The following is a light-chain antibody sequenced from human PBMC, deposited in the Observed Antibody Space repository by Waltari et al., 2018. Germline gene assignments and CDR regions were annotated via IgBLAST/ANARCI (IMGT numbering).Light chain of an antibody. CDR2: KVS. Sequence: DVVMTQSPLSLPVTLGQPASISCKSSQSLVYSDGNTYLMWFQQRLGQSPRRLIYKVSTRDSGVTDRCSGSGSGTDFTLKISRVEAEDVGVYYCMQGTHWPYTFGQGTNLDIK. CDR1: QSLVYSDGNTY. CDR3: MQGTHWPYT. J-gene: IGKJ2*01. V-gene: IGKV2-30*01.